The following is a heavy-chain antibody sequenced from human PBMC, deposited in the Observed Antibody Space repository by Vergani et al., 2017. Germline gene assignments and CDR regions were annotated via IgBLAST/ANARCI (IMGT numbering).Heavy chain of an antibody. CDR1: GFTFSRHW. J-gene: IGHJ4*02. CDR2: VNPEGTNT. CDR3: ARATYYYDSSAYYSVVDY. Sequence: EVQLVESGGGLVQPGGSLRLSCAASGFTFSRHWMHWVRQAPGKGLVWVSRVNPEGTNTPYADSVKGRFTISRDNAKNSLYLQMNSLRAEDTAVYYCARATYYYDSSAYYSVVDYWGQGTLVTVSS. D-gene: IGHD3-22*01. V-gene: IGHV3-74*01.